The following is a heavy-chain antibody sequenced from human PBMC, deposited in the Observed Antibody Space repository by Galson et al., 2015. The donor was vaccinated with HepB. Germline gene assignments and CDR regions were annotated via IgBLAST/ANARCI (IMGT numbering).Heavy chain of an antibody. CDR2: ISYDGSNK. D-gene: IGHD3-10*01. CDR1: GFTFSSYA. V-gene: IGHV3-30-3*01. Sequence: SLRLSCAASGFTFSSYAMHWVRQAPGKGLEWVAVISYDGSNKYYADSVKGRFTISRDNSKNTLYLQMNSLRAEDTAVYYCARVGGSGSLVYYYYGMDVWGQGTMVTVSS. J-gene: IGHJ6*02. CDR3: ARVGGSGSLVYYYYGMDV.